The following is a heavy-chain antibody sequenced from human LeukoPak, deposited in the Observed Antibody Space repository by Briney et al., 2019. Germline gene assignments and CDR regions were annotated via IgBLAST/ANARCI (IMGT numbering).Heavy chain of an antibody. J-gene: IGHJ3*02. CDR3: ARSNIVVVVAARAGAFDI. D-gene: IGHD2-15*01. CDR2: ISAYNGNT. V-gene: IGHV1-18*01. Sequence: ASVKVSCKASGYTFTSYGISWVRQAPGQGLEWMGWISAYNGNTNYAQKLQGRVTMTTDTSTSTAYMELSSLRSEDTAVYYCARSNIVVVVAARAGAFDIWGQGTMVTVSS. CDR1: GYTFTSYG.